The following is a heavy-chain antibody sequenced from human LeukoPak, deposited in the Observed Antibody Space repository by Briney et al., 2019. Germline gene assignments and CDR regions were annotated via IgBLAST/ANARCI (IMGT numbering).Heavy chain of an antibody. CDR1: VGSISSSY. V-gene: IGHV4-59*01. D-gene: IGHD3-10*01. Sequence: PSETLSLTCTVSVGSISSSYWSWIRQPPGKGLEWIGYVYYTGSSYYNPSLKSRATTSIDMHKNQLSLKLTSMTDADTAVYYCAGYGSGSYYKAFDFWGQGILVPVSS. CDR3: AGYGSGSYYKAFDF. CDR2: VYYTGSS. J-gene: IGHJ4*02.